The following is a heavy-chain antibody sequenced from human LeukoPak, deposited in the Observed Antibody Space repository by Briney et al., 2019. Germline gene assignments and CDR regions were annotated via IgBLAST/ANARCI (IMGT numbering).Heavy chain of an antibody. CDR2: IWYDGSNK. CDR1: GFTFSSYG. D-gene: IGHD5-18*01. CDR3: AMWIQVWKFDY. V-gene: IGHV3-33*01. J-gene: IGHJ4*02. Sequence: PGRSLRLSCAASGFTFSSYGMHWARQAPGKGLEWVAVIWYDGSNKYYADSVKGRFTISRDNSKNTLYLQMNSLRAEDTAVYYCAMWIQVWKFDYWGQGTLVTVSS.